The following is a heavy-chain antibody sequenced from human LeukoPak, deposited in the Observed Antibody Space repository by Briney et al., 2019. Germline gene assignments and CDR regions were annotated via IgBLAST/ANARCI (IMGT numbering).Heavy chain of an antibody. Sequence: SETLSLTCTVSGGSISSSSYYWGWIRQPPGKGLEWIGSIYYSGSTYYNPSLKSRVTISVDTSKNQFSLKLSSVTAADTAVYYCASLTIFGVVINFGEVEQDYWGQGTLATVSS. J-gene: IGHJ4*02. CDR3: ASLTIFGVVINFGEVEQDY. CDR2: IYYSGST. CDR1: GGSISSSSYY. D-gene: IGHD3-3*01. V-gene: IGHV4-39*01.